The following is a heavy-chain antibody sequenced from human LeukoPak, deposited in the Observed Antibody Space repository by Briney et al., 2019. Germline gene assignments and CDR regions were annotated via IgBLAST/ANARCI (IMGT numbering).Heavy chain of an antibody. Sequence: PGGSLRLSCAASGFTFSSYSMNWVRQAPGKGLEWVSSISSSSSYIYYADSVKGRFTISRDNAKNSLYLQMNSLRAEDTAVYYCARGSSSWYQHFDYWGQGTLVTVSS. CDR2: ISSSSSYI. V-gene: IGHV3-21*04. CDR3: ARGSSSWYQHFDY. J-gene: IGHJ4*02. CDR1: GFTFSSYS. D-gene: IGHD6-13*01.